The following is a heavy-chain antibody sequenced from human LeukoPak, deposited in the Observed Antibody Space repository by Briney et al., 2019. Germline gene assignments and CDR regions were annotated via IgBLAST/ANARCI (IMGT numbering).Heavy chain of an antibody. CDR1: GFTFSSYV. J-gene: IGHJ5*02. Sequence: GGSLRLSCAASGFTFSSYVMGWVRQAPGKGLEWVSSISDSGGSTYYADSVKGRFTISRDNSKNTLYLQMNSLRVEDAAVYYCARRRANWFDPWGQGTLVTVSS. CDR2: ISDSGGST. V-gene: IGHV3-23*01. CDR3: ARRRANWFDP.